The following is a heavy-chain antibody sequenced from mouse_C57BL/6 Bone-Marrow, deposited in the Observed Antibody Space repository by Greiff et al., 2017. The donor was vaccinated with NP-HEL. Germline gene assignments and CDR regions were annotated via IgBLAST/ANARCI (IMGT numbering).Heavy chain of an antibody. CDR2: INPNYGTT. Sequence: LVESGPELVKPGASVKISCKASGYSFTDYNMNWVKQSNGKSLEWIGVINPNYGTTSYNQKFKGKATLTVDQSSSTAYMQLNSLTSEDSAVYYCARIYPFYDYGEGYFDVWGTGTTVTVSS. CDR3: ARIYPFYDYGEGYFDV. V-gene: IGHV1-39*01. D-gene: IGHD2-4*01. J-gene: IGHJ1*03. CDR1: GYSFTDYN.